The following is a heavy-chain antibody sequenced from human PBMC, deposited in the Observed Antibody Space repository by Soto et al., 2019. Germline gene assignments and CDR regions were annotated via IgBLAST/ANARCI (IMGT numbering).Heavy chain of an antibody. J-gene: IGHJ4*02. CDR2: MYYTGTT. V-gene: IGHV4-39*01. CDR3: GGGQEGAPRDIGFDA. Sequence: QLQLQESGPGLVKPSETLTLTCSVSGASLNSSSYFWGWIRQPPGKALEFIGSMYYTGTTHYNPSLKSRGTINADRSKNRFALRVNCVTAADTAVYHCGGGQEGAPRDIGFDAWGQGILVTVSS. CDR1: GASLNSSSYF.